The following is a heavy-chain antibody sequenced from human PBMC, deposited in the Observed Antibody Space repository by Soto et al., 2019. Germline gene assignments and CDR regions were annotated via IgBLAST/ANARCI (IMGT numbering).Heavy chain of an antibody. J-gene: IGHJ4*02. CDR3: ATWYNWNYFF. CDR2: FDPEDGET. Sequence: ASVKVSFKVSGYTLTELSMHWLRQAPGRGLEWMGGFDPEDGETIYAQKFQGRVTMTEDTSTDTAYMELSSLRPEDTAVYYCATWYNWNYFFWGQGTLVTVSS. CDR1: GYTLTELS. D-gene: IGHD1-7*01. V-gene: IGHV1-24*01.